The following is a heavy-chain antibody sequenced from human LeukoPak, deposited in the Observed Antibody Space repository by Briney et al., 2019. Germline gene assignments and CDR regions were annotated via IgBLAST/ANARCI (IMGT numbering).Heavy chain of an antibody. CDR2: IIPIFGTA. V-gene: IGHV1-69*13. CDR1: GGTFSSYA. CDR3: ARGDILTGYPSGDAAFDI. Sequence: ASVTVSCKASGGTFSSYAISWVRQAPGQGLEWMGGIIPIFGTANYAQKFQGRVTITADESTSTAYMELSSLRSEDTAVYYCARGDILTGYPSGDAAFDIWGQGTMVIVSS. D-gene: IGHD3-9*01. J-gene: IGHJ3*02.